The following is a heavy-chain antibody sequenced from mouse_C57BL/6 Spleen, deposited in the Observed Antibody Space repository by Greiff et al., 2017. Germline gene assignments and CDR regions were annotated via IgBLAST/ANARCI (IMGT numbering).Heavy chain of an antibody. Sequence: EVQLQQSGPELVKPGASVKISCKASGYTFTDYYMNWVKQSHGKSLEWIGDINPNNGGTSYNQKFKGKATLTVDKSSSTAYMELRSLTSEDSAVYYCARSRGYGRGYYFDYWGQGTTLTVSS. D-gene: IGHD2-2*01. CDR2: INPNNGGT. CDR3: ARSRGYGRGYYFDY. V-gene: IGHV1-26*01. CDR1: GYTFTDYY. J-gene: IGHJ2*01.